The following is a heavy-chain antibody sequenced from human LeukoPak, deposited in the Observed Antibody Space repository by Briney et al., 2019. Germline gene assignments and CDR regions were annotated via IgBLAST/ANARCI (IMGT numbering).Heavy chain of an antibody. CDR2: INHSGST. D-gene: IGHD3-10*01. V-gene: IGHV4-34*01. Sequence: SETLSLTCAVYGGSFSGYYWSWIRQPPGKGLEWIGEINHSGSTNYNPSLKSRVAISVDTSKNQFSLKLSSVTAADTAVYYCARNRWGITMVRGVSLDYWGQGTLVTVSS. CDR1: GGSFSGYY. J-gene: IGHJ4*02. CDR3: ARNRWGITMVRGVSLDY.